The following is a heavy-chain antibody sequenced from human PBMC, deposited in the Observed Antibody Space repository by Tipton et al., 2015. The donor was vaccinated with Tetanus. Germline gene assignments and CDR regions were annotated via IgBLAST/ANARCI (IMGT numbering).Heavy chain of an antibody. CDR1: GASINSSRHF. V-gene: IGHV4-39*02. Sequence: TLSLTCTVSGASINSSRHFWAWIRQPPGKGLEWIGAIYYRGSTFYNPSLKDRVNIFVDWSKNHFSLRLSSVTAADTAIYYCARDRKEQWLSQIRYGMDVWGQGTKVTVSS. CDR3: ARDRKEQWLSQIRYGMDV. D-gene: IGHD6-19*01. CDR2: IYYRGST. J-gene: IGHJ6*02.